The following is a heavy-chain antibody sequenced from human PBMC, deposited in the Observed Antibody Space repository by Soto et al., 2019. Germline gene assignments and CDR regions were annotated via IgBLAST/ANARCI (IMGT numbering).Heavy chain of an antibody. J-gene: IGHJ6*03. CDR1: GYSFTSYW. CDR2: IYPGDSDT. CDR3: ARHSSPPRGVINMDYYMDV. D-gene: IGHD3-10*01. V-gene: IGHV5-51*01. Sequence: GESLKISCKGSGYSFTSYWIGWVRQMPGKGLEWMGIIYPGDSDTRYSTSFQGQVTISADKSISTAYMQWSSLKASDTAMYYCARHSSPPRGVINMDYYMDVWGKGTTVTVSS.